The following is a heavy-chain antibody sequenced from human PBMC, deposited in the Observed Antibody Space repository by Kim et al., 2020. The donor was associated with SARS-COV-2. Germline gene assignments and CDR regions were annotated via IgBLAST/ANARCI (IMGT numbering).Heavy chain of an antibody. CDR2: IYYSGST. J-gene: IGHJ6*02. CDR3: ARAGSGWYYGMDV. Sequence: SETLSLTCTVSGGSISTYYWSWIRQPPGKGLEWIGYIYYSGSTNYNPSLKSRVTISVDTSKNQFSLKLSSVTAADTAVYYCARAGSGWYYGMDVWGQGTTVTVSS. CDR1: GGSISTYY. D-gene: IGHD6-19*01. V-gene: IGHV4-59*13.